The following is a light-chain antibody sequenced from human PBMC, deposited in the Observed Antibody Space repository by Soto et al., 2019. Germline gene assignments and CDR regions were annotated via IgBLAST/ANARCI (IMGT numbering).Light chain of an antibody. CDR3: CSYTSRSLVV. CDR1: SSDVGGYNY. CDR2: DVS. V-gene: IGLV2-14*01. Sequence: QSALTQPASVSGSPGQSITISCTGTSSDVGGYNYVSWYQQHPGKAPKVLIYDVSNRPSGVSNPFSGSKSGHTASLTISGLQAEDEADYYCCSYTSRSLVVFGGGSKLTVL. J-gene: IGLJ2*01.